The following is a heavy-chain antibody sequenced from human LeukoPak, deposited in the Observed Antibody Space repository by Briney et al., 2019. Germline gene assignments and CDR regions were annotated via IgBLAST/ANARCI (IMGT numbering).Heavy chain of an antibody. CDR1: GFTFSSYA. D-gene: IGHD1-26*01. J-gene: IGHJ4*02. V-gene: IGHV3-23*01. CDR2: ISGSGGST. Sequence: GGSLRLSCAASGFTFSSYAMSWVRQAPGKGLEWVSAISGSGGSTYNADSVKGRFTISRDNSKNTLYLQMNSLRAEDTAVYYCAKDEGLVGATTFDYWGQGTLVTVSS. CDR3: AKDEGLVGATTFDY.